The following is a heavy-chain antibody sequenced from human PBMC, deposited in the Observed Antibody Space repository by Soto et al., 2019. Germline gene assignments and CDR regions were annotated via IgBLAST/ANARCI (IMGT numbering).Heavy chain of an antibody. CDR2: INAGNGNT. D-gene: IGHD3-3*01. V-gene: IGHV1-3*01. J-gene: IGHJ6*02. CDR3: AREKYDFWTLPKGGMDV. CDR1: GYTFTSYA. Sequence: GASVKVSCKASGYTFTSYAMHWVRQAPGQRLEWMGWINAGNGNTKYSQKFQGRVTITRDTSASTAYMELSSLRSEDTAVYYCAREKYDFWTLPKGGMDVWGQGTKVTVSS.